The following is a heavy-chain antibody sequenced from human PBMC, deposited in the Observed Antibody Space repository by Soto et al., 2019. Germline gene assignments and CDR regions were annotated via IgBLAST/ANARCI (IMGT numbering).Heavy chain of an antibody. CDR3: ARGRKEYSSSWYVD. D-gene: IGHD6-13*01. CDR2: DDHSGST. V-gene: IGHV4-34*01. Sequence: QAQLQQWGAGLLKPAETLSLTCAVYGGSVSGYCWSCIRQPPDKGLEWIGEDDHSGSTNYKPSLRSRVTKSGDTSKTQFPLKLSSVTAGDTAVYYCARGRKEYSSSWYVDWGQGTLVTVSS. CDR1: GGSVSGYC. J-gene: IGHJ4*02.